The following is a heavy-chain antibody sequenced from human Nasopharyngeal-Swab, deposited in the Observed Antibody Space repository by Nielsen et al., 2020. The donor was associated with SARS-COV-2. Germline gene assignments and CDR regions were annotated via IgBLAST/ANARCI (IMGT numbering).Heavy chain of an antibody. D-gene: IGHD3-3*01. V-gene: IGHV4-39*01. J-gene: IGHJ3*02. CDR2: IYYSGST. CDR1: GGSISSSSYY. Sequence: SETLSLTCTVSGGSISSSSYYWGWIRQPPGKGLEWIGSIYYSGSTYYNPSLKSRVTISVDTSKNQFSLKLSSVTAADTAVYYCARRGEPAAIPGIFGVVDISDAFDIWGQGTMVTVSS. CDR3: ARRGEPAAIPGIFGVVDISDAFDI.